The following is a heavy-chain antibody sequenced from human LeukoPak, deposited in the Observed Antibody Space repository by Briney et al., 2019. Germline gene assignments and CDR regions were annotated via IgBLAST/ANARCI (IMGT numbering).Heavy chain of an antibody. V-gene: IGHV1-18*01. CDR3: ARGGPWLQKPEYFQH. D-gene: IGHD5-24*01. CDR2: ISAYNGNT. Sequence: ASVKVSCKASGYTFTSYGISWVPQAPGQGLEWMGWISAYNGNTNYAQKLQGRVTMTTDTSTSTAYMELGSLRSDDTAVYYCARGGPWLQKPEYFQHWGQGTLVTVPS. CDR1: GYTFTSYG. J-gene: IGHJ1*01.